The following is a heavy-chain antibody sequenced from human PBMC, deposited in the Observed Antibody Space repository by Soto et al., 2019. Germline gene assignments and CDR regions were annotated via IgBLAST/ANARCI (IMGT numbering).Heavy chain of an antibody. D-gene: IGHD3-3*01. CDR2: ISAYNGNT. J-gene: IGHJ6*02. CDR1: GYTFTSYG. V-gene: IGHV1-18*01. CDR3: ARRFEGLRFLEWRIRNVGMDNYYGMDV. Sequence: GASVKVSCKSSGYTFTSYGISWVRQAPGQRLEWMGWISAYNGNTKYSQKLQGRVTITRDTSASTAYMELSSLRSEDTAVYYCARRFEGLRFLEWRIRNVGMDNYYGMDVWGQGTTVTVSS.